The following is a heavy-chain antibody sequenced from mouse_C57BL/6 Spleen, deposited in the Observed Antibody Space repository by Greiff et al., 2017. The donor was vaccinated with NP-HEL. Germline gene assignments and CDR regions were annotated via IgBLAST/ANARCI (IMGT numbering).Heavy chain of an antibody. Sequence: EVMLVESGPELVKPGDSVKISCKASGYSFTGYFMNWVMQSHGKSLEWIGRINPYNGDTFYNQKFKGKATLTVDKSSSTAHMELRSLTSEDSAVYYCARWGSITTVNFDYWGQGTTLTVSS. CDR3: ARWGSITTVNFDY. CDR1: GYSFTGYF. D-gene: IGHD1-1*01. V-gene: IGHV1-20*01. CDR2: INPYNGDT. J-gene: IGHJ2*01.